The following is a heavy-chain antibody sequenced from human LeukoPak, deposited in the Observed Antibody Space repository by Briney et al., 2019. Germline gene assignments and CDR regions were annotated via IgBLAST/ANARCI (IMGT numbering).Heavy chain of an antibody. CDR3: ARDKPAFTWGYRSSSYYWFDP. Sequence: SVNVSCKASGCTFSSYAISGVRQAPGQGLEWMGGIIPIFGTANYAQEFQGRVTITTDESTSTAYMELSSLRSEDTAVYYCARDKPAFTWGYRSSSYYWFDPWGQGTLVTVSS. D-gene: IGHD6-6*01. J-gene: IGHJ5*02. V-gene: IGHV1-69*05. CDR2: IIPIFGTA. CDR1: GCTFSSYA.